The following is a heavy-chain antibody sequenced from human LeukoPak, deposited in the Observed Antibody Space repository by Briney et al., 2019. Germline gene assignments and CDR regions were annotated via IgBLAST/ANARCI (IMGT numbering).Heavy chain of an antibody. CDR3: ARENDRLTRSWVTMVRGVTPAMYNWFDP. Sequence: PSETLSLTCTVSGGSISSSSYYWGWIRQPPGKRLEWIGSMYYSGSTYYNASLRGRVTISVDTSKNQFSLKLSSVTAADTAVYYCARENDRLTRSWVTMVRGVTPAMYNWFDPWGQGTLVTVSS. D-gene: IGHD3-10*01. CDR2: MYYSGST. CDR1: GGSISSSSYY. V-gene: IGHV4-39*02. J-gene: IGHJ5*02.